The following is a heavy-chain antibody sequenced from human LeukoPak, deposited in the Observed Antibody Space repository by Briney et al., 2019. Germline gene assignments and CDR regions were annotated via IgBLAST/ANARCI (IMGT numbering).Heavy chain of an antibody. CDR2: IYPRDGST. V-gene: IGHV1-46*01. Sequence: ASVKVSCKASGYSFTSNYIHWVRQAPGQGLEWMGMIYPRDGSTSYAQKFQGRVTITADESTSTAYMELSSLRSEDTAVYYCARAADSYYYDSSGYWDIWGQGTMVTVSS. CDR3: ARAADSYYYDSSGYWDI. J-gene: IGHJ3*02. CDR1: GYSFTSNY. D-gene: IGHD3-22*01.